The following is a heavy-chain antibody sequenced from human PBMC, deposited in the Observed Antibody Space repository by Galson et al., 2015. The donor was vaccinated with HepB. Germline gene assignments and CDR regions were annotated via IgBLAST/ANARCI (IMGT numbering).Heavy chain of an antibody. V-gene: IGHV1-18*01. CDR1: GYSFSNYG. Sequence: SVKVSCKASGYSFSNYGLSWIRQAPGPGLEWLGWFSGYDHSTNYAQKFQGRVTMTADASTGTAYLELRNLRSDDTAVYFCARDSHLELRLNNYFSYGMDVWGQGSAVTVSS. D-gene: IGHD1-7*01. CDR3: ARDSHLELRLNNYFSYGMDV. CDR2: FSGYDHST. J-gene: IGHJ6*02.